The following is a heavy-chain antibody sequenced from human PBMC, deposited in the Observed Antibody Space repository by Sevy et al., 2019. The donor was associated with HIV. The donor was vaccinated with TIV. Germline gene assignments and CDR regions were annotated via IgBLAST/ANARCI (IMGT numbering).Heavy chain of an antibody. J-gene: IGHJ6*02. CDR2: ISGSGGST. CDR3: AKDLRGSWYHYYYGMDV. D-gene: IGHD6-13*01. CDR1: GFTFSSYA. Sequence: GGSLRLSCAASGFTFSSYAMSWVRQAPGKGLEWVSAISGSGGSTYYADSVKGRFTNSRDNSKNTLYLQMNSLRAEDTAVYYCAKDLRGSWYHYYYGMDVWGQGTTVTVSS. V-gene: IGHV3-23*01.